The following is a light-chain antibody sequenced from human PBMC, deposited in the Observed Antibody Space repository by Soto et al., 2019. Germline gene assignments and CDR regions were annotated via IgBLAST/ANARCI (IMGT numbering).Light chain of an antibody. Sequence: EIVMTQSPATLSVSPGERATLSCRASQSVNLNLAWYQQKPGQAPRLLIYGASSRATGIPARFSGSRSGTEFTLSISSLQSEDFAVYYCHQYNNWPRTFGQGTKVEIK. CDR3: HQYNNWPRT. J-gene: IGKJ1*01. CDR1: QSVNLN. CDR2: GAS. V-gene: IGKV3-15*01.